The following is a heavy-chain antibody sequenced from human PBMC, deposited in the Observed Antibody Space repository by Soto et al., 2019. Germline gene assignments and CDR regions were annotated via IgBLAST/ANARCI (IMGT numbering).Heavy chain of an antibody. Sequence: SGPTAGEPTETLTLTCRFSGFSLTTSGVGVGWIRQSPGKAPEWLALIYWDDDKRYSASLKSRLTITKDTSKNQVVLTVSDLDPTDTATYYCAHRVLRTVFGLVTTTAIYFDFWGQGTPVTVSS. V-gene: IGHV2-5*02. CDR1: GFSLTTSGVG. J-gene: IGHJ4*02. CDR3: AHRVLRTVFGLVTTTAIYFDF. CDR2: IYWDDDK. D-gene: IGHD3-3*01.